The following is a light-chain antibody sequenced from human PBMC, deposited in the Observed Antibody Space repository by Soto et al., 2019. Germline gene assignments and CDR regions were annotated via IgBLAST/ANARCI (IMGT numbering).Light chain of an antibody. J-gene: IGLJ2*01. V-gene: IGLV2-8*01. Sequence: QSALSQPPSASGSPGQSVTISCTGTSSDVVGHSFVSWYRQRPGKAPKLMIYEDIKRPSWVPDRFSGSKSGNTASLTVSGLQSEDEADYYCSSYSDSKSVIFGGGTKLTVL. CDR2: EDI. CDR1: SSDVVGHSF. CDR3: SSYSDSKSVI.